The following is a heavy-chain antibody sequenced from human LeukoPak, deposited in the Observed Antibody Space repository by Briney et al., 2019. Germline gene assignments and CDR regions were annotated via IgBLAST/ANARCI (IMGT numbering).Heavy chain of an antibody. CDR2: INHSGST. D-gene: IGHD3-22*01. Sequence: SETLSLTCAVYGGSFSGYYWSWIRQPPGKGLEWIGEINHSGSTNYNPSLKSRVTISVDTSKNQFSLKLSSVTAADTAVYYCARRSIRYYDSSGYSRHYFDYWGQGTLVTVSS. CDR1: GGSFSGYY. V-gene: IGHV4-34*01. CDR3: ARRSIRYYDSSGYSRHYFDY. J-gene: IGHJ4*02.